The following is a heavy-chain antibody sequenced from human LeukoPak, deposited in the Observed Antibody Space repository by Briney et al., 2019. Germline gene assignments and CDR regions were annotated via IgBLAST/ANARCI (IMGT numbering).Heavy chain of an antibody. CDR2: IYSGTNT. D-gene: IGHD2-21*01. J-gene: IGHJ4*02. CDR3: ARLGPYYFDS. Sequence: TGGSLRLSCAASGFTFSTYGMSWVRQAPGKGLEWVSVIYSGTNTYYADSVQGRFSISRDTSRNTLYLQMNSLRAEDTAVYYCARLGPYYFDSWGQGTLVIVSS. CDR1: GFTFSTYG. V-gene: IGHV3-23*03.